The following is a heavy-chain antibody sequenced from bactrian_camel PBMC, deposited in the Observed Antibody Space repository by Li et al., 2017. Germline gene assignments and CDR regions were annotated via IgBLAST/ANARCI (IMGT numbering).Heavy chain of an antibody. Sequence: HVQLVESGGGLVQPGGSLRLSCATSGNTVCMGWFRQAPGKDREGVAHIVYAERTTYADSVKGRFTIDKDNVKNTLYLQMSGLKPEDSAVYHCAADGGSCHLFTSQGPRFGGQGTQVTV. CDR2: IVYAERT. CDR3: AADGGSCHLFTSQGPRF. V-gene: IGHV3S53*01. CDR1: GNTVC. D-gene: IGHD2*01. J-gene: IGHJ4*01.